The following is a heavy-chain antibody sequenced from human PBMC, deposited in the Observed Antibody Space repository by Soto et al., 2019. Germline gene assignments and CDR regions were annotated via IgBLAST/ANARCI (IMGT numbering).Heavy chain of an antibody. CDR2: ITGAGTT. D-gene: IGHD3-10*01. CDR3: AKGHETGHLLFVS. J-gene: IGHJ4*02. CDR1: GFTFRAYA. V-gene: IGHV3-23*01. Sequence: LRLSCIASGFTFRAYAMNWVRQAPGKGLEWVSTITGAGTTYYADSVKGRFTISGDSSKSTMYMEMSSLRAEDTAVYYCAKGHETGHLLFVSWGQGTLVT.